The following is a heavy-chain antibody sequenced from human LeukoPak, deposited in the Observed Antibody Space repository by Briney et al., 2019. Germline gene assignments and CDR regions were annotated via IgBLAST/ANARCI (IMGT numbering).Heavy chain of an antibody. Sequence: PGGSLRLSCAASELTFSDYYMSWIRQAPGKGLEWVSYISSSSTYTNYADSVKGRFTISRDNAKNSLYLQMNSLRAEDTAVYYCARMVWNYVLFDYWGQGTLVTVSS. CDR1: ELTFSDYY. J-gene: IGHJ4*02. V-gene: IGHV3-11*06. D-gene: IGHD1-7*01. CDR3: ARMVWNYVLFDY. CDR2: ISSSSTYT.